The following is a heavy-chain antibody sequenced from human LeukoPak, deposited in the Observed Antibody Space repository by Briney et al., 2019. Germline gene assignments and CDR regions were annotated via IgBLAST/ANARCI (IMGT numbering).Heavy chain of an antibody. J-gene: IGHJ5*02. CDR2: INPNSGGT. V-gene: IGHV1-2*02. D-gene: IGHD2-2*01. CDR3: AREVVPAPINWFDP. Sequence: ASVKVSCKASGYTFTGYYMHWVRQAPGQGLEWMGWINPNSGGTNYAQKFQGRVTMTRDTSISTAYMELSRLRSDDTAVYYCAREVVPAPINWFDPWGQGTLVTVSS. CDR1: GYTFTGYY.